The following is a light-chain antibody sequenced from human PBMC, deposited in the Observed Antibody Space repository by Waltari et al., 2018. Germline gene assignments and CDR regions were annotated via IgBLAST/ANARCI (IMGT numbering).Light chain of an antibody. CDR2: GTN. V-gene: IGLV1-44*01. J-gene: IGLJ3*02. CDR1: SSIIGRNT. CDR3: SVWDDRLNGNWL. Sequence: QSVVTQPPSASGTPGQTVTITCSGSSSIIGRNTVNCYQKLPGTPPRLILFGTNKWPSGVPDRFSGSKSGTSASLAISGLQPEDEGEYYCSVWDDRLNGNWLFGGGTKVTVL.